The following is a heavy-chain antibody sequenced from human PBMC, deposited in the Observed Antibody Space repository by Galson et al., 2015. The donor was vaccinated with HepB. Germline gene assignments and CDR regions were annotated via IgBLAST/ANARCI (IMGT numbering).Heavy chain of an antibody. J-gene: IGHJ6*02. CDR2: ISAYNGNT. D-gene: IGHD3-9*01. V-gene: IGHV1-18*01. Sequence: SVKVSCKASGYTFTSYGISWVRQAPGQGLEWMGWISAYNGNTNYAQKLQGRVTMTTDTSTSTAYMELRSLRSDDTAVYYCARDLGDILTGLGMDVWGQGTTVTVSS. CDR3: ARDLGDILTGLGMDV. CDR1: GYTFTSYG.